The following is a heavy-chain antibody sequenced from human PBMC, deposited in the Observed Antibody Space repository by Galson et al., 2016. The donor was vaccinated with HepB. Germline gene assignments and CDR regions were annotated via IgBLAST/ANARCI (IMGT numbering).Heavy chain of an antibody. D-gene: IGHD6-13*01. V-gene: IGHV3-33*08. J-gene: IGHJ6*02. CDR3: ARIGAAAGRPGYYSYGVDV. CDR2: VRYDGTNQ. CDR1: GFTFSNYA. Sequence: SLRLSCAASGFTFSNYAMNWVRQAPGKGLEWVAVVRYDGTNQDYADSVKGRFTISRDNSKNTLFLQMNSLRAEDTAVYYCARIGAAAGRPGYYSYGVDVWGQGTTVTISS.